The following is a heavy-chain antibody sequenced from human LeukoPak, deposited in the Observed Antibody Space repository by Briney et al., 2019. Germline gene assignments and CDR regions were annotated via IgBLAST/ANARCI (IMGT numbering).Heavy chain of an antibody. V-gene: IGHV1-69*04. CDR3: ARAGYSSSWYDY. Sequence: GSSVKVSCKASGGTFSSYAISWVRQAPGQGLEWMGRIIPILGIANYAQMFQGRVTITADKSTSTAYMELSSLRSEDTAVYYCARAGYSSSWYDYWGQGTLVTVSS. CDR1: GGTFSSYA. D-gene: IGHD6-13*01. J-gene: IGHJ4*02. CDR2: IIPILGIA.